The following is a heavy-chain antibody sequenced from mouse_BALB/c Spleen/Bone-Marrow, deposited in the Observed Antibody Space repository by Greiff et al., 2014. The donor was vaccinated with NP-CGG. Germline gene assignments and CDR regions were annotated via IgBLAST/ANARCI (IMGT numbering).Heavy chain of an antibody. CDR2: IDPANGNT. J-gene: IGHJ4*01. V-gene: IGHV14-3*02. D-gene: IGHD2-1*01. CDR3: ARYGNYLGYYGMDY. Sequence: EVQLQQSGAELVKPGASVKLSCTASGFNIKDTYMHWVKQRPEQGLEWIGRIDPANGNTKYDPKFQGKATITADTSSNTAYLQLSSLTSEDTAVYYFARYGNYLGYYGMDYWGQGTSVTVSS. CDR1: GFNIKDTY.